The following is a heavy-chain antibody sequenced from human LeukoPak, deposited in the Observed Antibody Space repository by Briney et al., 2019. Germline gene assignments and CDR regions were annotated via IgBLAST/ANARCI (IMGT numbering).Heavy chain of an antibody. J-gene: IGHJ4*02. CDR3: ARVADGYSGYDSIDY. V-gene: IGHV3-11*06. D-gene: IGHD5-12*01. CDR1: GFTFSDYY. Sequence: PGGSLRLSCAASGFTFSDYYMSWIRQAPGKGLEWVSYISSSSSYTNYADSVKGRFTISRDNAKNSLYLQMNSLRAEGTAVYYRARVADGYSGYDSIDYWGQGTLVTVSS. CDR2: ISSSSSYT.